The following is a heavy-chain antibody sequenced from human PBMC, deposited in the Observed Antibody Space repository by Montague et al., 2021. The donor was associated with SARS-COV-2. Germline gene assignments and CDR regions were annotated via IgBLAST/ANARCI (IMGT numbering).Heavy chain of an antibody. J-gene: IGHJ1*01. D-gene: IGHD1-1*01. CDR3: ARVGSQVVPGTWEYFQH. Sequence: SETLSLTCTVSCGSTENYYWSWIRQPPGKGLEWGGYIFYSGGSAAYNPSLQSRVTISVDTSKNQFSLNLNSVTAADTAVYYCARVGSQVVPGTWEYFQHWGQGILVSVSS. V-gene: IGHV4-59*01. CDR2: IFYSGGSA. CDR1: CGSTENYY.